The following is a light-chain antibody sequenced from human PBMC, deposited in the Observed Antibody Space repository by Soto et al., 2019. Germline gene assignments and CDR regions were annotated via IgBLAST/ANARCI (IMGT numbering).Light chain of an antibody. CDR1: SSDVGGYNY. J-gene: IGLJ1*01. CDR3: GSYTSSSTLYV. V-gene: IGLV2-14*01. CDR2: DVT. Sequence: QSVLTQPASVSGSPGQSIIISCTGTSSDVGGYNYVSWYQQHPGRAPKLMIYDVTNRPSGVSNRFSGSKSGNTASLTISGLQAEDEADYYCGSYTSSSTLYVFGTGTKLTVL.